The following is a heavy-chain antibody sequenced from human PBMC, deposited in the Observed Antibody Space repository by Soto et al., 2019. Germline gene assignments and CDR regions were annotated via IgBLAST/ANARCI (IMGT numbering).Heavy chain of an antibody. CDR2: IIPIFGTA. D-gene: IGHD1-26*01. J-gene: IGHJ6*02. CDR3: ARRREGYYYYGMDV. CDR1: GGTFSSYA. Sequence: SVKVSCKASGGTFSSYAISWVRQAPGQGLEWVGGIIPIFGTANYAQKFQGRVTITADESTSTAYMELSSLRSEDTAVYYCARRREGYYYYGMDVWGQGTTVTVSS. V-gene: IGHV1-69*13.